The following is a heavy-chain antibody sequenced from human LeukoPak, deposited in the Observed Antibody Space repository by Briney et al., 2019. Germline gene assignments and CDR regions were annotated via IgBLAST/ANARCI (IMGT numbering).Heavy chain of an antibody. D-gene: IGHD6-6*01. J-gene: IGHJ5*02. CDR3: ARDLEQLGWFDP. CDR1: GFTFISYS. V-gene: IGHV3-48*01. Sequence: GGCLRLSCAASGFTFISYSMNWVRQAPGKGLEWVSYISSSSSTIYYADSVKGRFTISRDNAKNSLYLQMNSLRAEDTAVYYCARDLEQLGWFDPWGQGTLVTVSS. CDR2: ISSSSSTI.